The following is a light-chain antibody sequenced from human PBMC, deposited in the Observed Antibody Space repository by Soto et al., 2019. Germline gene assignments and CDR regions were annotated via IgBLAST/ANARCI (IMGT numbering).Light chain of an antibody. CDR3: SSYTSSNSYV. CDR1: SSDVGGYKY. Sequence: QSVLTQPASVSGSPGQSIAISCTGSSSDVGGYKYVSWYQQHPGKAPKLMIYDVSNRPSGVSDRFSGSKSGNTASLTISGLQSEDEADYYCSSYTSSNSYVCGTGTKVTVL. V-gene: IGLV2-14*03. J-gene: IGLJ1*01. CDR2: DVS.